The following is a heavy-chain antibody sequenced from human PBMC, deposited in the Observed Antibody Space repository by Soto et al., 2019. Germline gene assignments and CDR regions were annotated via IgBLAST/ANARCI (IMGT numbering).Heavy chain of an antibody. CDR3: ARDNEGYSEVPRVDYFDY. Sequence: QVQLVQSGAEVKKPGSSVKVSCKASGGTFSSYTISWVRQAPGQGLEWMGRIIPILGIANYAQKFQGRVTITADKSTSTAYMELSSLRSEDTAVYYCARDNEGYSEVPRVDYFDYWGQGTLVTVSS. CDR1: GGTFSSYT. D-gene: IGHD5-18*01. J-gene: IGHJ4*02. V-gene: IGHV1-69*08. CDR2: IIPILGIA.